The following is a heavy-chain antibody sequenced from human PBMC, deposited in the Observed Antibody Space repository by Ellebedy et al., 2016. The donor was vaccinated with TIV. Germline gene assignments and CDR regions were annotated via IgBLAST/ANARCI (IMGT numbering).Heavy chain of an antibody. CDR1: GFTFSSYW. Sequence: GGSLRLXXAASGFTFSSYWMSWVRQAPGKGLEWVANIKQDGSEKYYVDSVKGRFTISRDNAKNSLYLQMNSLRAEDTAVYYCARETGAIVVVPAASDYWGQGTLVTVSS. J-gene: IGHJ4*02. CDR3: ARETGAIVVVPAASDY. V-gene: IGHV3-7*01. CDR2: IKQDGSEK. D-gene: IGHD2-2*01.